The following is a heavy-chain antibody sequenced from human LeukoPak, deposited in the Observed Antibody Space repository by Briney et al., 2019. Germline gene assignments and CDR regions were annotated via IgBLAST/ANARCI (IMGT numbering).Heavy chain of an antibody. J-gene: IGHJ4*02. CDR2: IYASGST. D-gene: IGHD3-10*01. Sequence: PSETLSLTCTVSGGSISSSSYYWSWIRQPAGKGLEWIGRIYASGSTYYNPSLKSRVTISVDTSKNQFSLKLSSVTAADTAVYYCARDGSSNGGSGSYYEYWGQGTLVTVSS. V-gene: IGHV4-61*02. CDR3: ARDGSSNGGSGSYYEY. CDR1: GGSISSSSYY.